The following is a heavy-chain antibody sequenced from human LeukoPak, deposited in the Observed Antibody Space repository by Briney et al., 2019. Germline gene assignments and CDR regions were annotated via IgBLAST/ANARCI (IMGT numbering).Heavy chain of an antibody. J-gene: IGHJ1*01. V-gene: IGHV3-9*01. CDR3: AKVAFSSGWYTEYFQH. Sequence: GGSLRLSCAASGFTFSSYGMHWVRQAPGKGLEWVSGISWNSGSIGYADSVKGRFTISRDNAKNSLYLQMNSLRAEDTALYYCAKVAFSSGWYTEYFQHWGQGTLVTVSS. CDR1: GFTFSSYG. CDR2: ISWNSGSI. D-gene: IGHD6-19*01.